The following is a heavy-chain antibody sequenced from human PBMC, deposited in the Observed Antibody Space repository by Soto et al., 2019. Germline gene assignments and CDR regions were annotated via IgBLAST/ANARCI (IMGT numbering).Heavy chain of an antibody. CDR1: GFTFSSYG. D-gene: IGHD2-15*01. CDR2: ISYDGSNK. J-gene: IGHJ6*02. CDR3: AKEDCSGGSCYARYGMDV. V-gene: IGHV3-30*18. Sequence: QVQLVASGGGVVQPGRSLRLSCAASGFTFSSYGMHWVRQAPGKGLEWVAVISYDGSNKYYADSVKGRFTISRDNSKNTLYLQMNSLRAEDTAVYYCAKEDCSGGSCYARYGMDVWGQGTTVTVSS.